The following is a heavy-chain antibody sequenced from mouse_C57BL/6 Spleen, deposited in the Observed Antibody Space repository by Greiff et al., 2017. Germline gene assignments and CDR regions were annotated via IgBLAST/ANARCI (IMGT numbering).Heavy chain of an antibody. CDR3: ARYYDYGVRYFDY. Sequence: VQLQQPGAELVKPGASVKLSCKASGYTFTSYWMHWVKQRPGQGLEWIGMIHPNSGSTNYNEKFKSKATLTVDKSSSTAYMQLSSLTSEDSAVYYCARYYDYGVRYFDYWGQGTTLTVSS. J-gene: IGHJ2*01. CDR2: IHPNSGST. V-gene: IGHV1-64*01. D-gene: IGHD2-4*01. CDR1: GYTFTSYW.